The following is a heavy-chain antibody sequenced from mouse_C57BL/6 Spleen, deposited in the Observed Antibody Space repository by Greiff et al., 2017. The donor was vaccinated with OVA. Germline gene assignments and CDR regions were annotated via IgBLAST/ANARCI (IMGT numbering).Heavy chain of an antibody. D-gene: IGHD2-3*01. J-gene: IGHJ2*01. V-gene: IGHV1-61*01. CDR3: AREGGLLRDFDY. CDR2: IYPSDSET. Sequence: VQLQQPGAELVRPGSSVKLSCKASGYTFTSYWMDWVKQRPGQGLEWIGNIYPSDSETHYNQKFKDKATLTVDKSTSTAYMQRSSLTSEDSAVYYCAREGGLLRDFDYWGQGTTLTVSS. CDR1: GYTFTSYW.